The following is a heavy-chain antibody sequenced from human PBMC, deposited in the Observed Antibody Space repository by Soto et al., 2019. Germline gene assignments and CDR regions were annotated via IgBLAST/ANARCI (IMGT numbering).Heavy chain of an antibody. Sequence: ASVKVSCKASGYTFTSYGISWVRQAPGQGLEWMGWISAYNGNTNYAQKLQGRVTMTTDTSTSTAYMELRSLRSDDTAVYYCARDLIVVVPAAMDEGWHQIDYWGQGTLVTVSS. CDR3: ARDLIVVVPAAMDEGWHQIDY. D-gene: IGHD2-2*01. V-gene: IGHV1-18*01. CDR1: GYTFTSYG. CDR2: ISAYNGNT. J-gene: IGHJ4*02.